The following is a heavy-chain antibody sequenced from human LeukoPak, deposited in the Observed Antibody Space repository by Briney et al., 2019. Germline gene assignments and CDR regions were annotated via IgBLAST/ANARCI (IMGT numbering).Heavy chain of an antibody. CDR2: ISSSSSTI. Sequence: TGGSLRLSCVASGFTFSSFGMNWVRQAPGKGLEWVSYISSSSSTIDYADSVKGRFTISRDYADNSLFLQMNSLRADDTAVYYCAKDYYDSSGSYYMDVWGKGTTVTVSS. D-gene: IGHD3-22*01. V-gene: IGHV3-48*01. CDR3: AKDYYDSSGSYYMDV. CDR1: GFTFSSFG. J-gene: IGHJ6*03.